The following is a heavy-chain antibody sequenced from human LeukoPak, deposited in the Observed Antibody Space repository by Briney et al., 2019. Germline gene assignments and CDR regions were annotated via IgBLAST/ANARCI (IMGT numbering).Heavy chain of an antibody. Sequence: PSETLSLTCTVSGGSISSYYWSWIRQPPGKGLEWIGSIYYSGSTYYNPSLKSRVTISVDTSKNQFSLKLSSVTAADTAVYYCARRQSRVLRYFDWGPGGDFGYWGQGTLVTVSS. J-gene: IGHJ4*02. D-gene: IGHD3-9*01. CDR3: ARRQSRVLRYFDWGPGGDFGY. CDR2: IYYSGST. V-gene: IGHV4-59*05. CDR1: GGSISSYY.